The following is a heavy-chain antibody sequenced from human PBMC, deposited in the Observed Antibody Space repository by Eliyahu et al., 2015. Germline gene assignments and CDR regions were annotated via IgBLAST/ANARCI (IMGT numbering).Heavy chain of an antibody. J-gene: IGHJ4*02. V-gene: IGHV3-23*01. D-gene: IGHD2-15*01. CDR1: XFXFSNYA. Sequence: EVQLLESGGGLVQPGGSLRLSCAASXFXFSNYAXXWVRQAPGKGLEGVSGISGSGRGTYYADSVKGRFTISRDNSKNTLYLQMDSLRAEDTAVYYCALTPDPYCSGGGCYSRLDYWGQGTLVTVSS. CDR3: ALTPDPYCSGGGCYSRLDY. CDR2: ISGSGRGT.